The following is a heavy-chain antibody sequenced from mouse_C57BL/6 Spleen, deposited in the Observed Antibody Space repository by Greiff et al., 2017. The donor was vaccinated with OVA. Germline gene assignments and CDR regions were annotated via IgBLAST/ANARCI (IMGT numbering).Heavy chain of an antibody. CDR2: INPSTGGT. Sequence: VQLQQSGPELVKPGASVKISCKASGYSFTGYYMNWVKQSPEKSLEWIGEINPSTGGTTYNQKFKAKATLTVDKSSSTAYMQLKSLTSEDSAVYYCARGIYDGYYEGYFDYWGQGTTLTVSS. V-gene: IGHV1-42*01. CDR3: ARGIYDGYYEGYFDY. J-gene: IGHJ2*01. CDR1: GYSFTGYY. D-gene: IGHD2-3*01.